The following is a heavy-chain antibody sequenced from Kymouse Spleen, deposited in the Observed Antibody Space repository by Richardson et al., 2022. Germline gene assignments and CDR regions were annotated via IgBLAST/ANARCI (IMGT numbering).Heavy chain of an antibody. CDR2: INHSGST. CDR1: GGSFSGYY. D-gene: IGHD5-18,IGHD5-18*01. J-gene: IGHJ4*02. CDR3: ARGYSYGYGGFDY. V-gene: IGHV4-34*01. Sequence: QVQLQQWGAGLLKPSETLSLTCAVYGGSFSGYYWSWIRQPPGKGLEWIGEINHSGSTNYNPSLKSRVTISVDTSKNQFSLKLSSVTAADTAVYYCARGYSYGYGGFDYWGQGTLVTVSS.